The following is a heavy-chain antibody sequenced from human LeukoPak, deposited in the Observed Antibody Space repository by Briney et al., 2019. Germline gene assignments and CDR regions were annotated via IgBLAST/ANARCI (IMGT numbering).Heavy chain of an antibody. CDR2: ISSSSGYI. CDR3: ARAFYYDFWSGYPGYYYYGMDV. Sequence: GGSLRLSCAASGFTFSSYSMNWVRQAPGKGLEWVSSISSSSGYIYYADSVKGRFTISRDNAKNSLYLQMNSLRAEDTAVYYCARAFYYDFWSGYPGYYYYGMDVWGQGTTVTVSS. CDR1: GFTFSSYS. D-gene: IGHD3-3*01. J-gene: IGHJ6*02. V-gene: IGHV3-21*01.